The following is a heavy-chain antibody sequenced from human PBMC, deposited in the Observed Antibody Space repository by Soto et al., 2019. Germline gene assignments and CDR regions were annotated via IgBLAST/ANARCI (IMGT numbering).Heavy chain of an antibody. CDR2: IIPIFGTA. Sequence: GASVKVSSKASGGTFSSYAISWVRQAPGQGLEWMGGIIPIFGTANYAQQLQGRVTITAAKSTSTAYMELSSLRSEATAVYYCARATYDFRSDYSLYYFDYWGQGTLVTVS. J-gene: IGHJ4*02. CDR3: ARATYDFRSDYSLYYFDY. V-gene: IGHV1-69*06. D-gene: IGHD3-3*01. CDR1: GGTFSSYA.